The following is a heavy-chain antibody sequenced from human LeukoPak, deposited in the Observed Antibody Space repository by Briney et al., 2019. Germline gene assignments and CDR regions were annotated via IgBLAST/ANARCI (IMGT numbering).Heavy chain of an antibody. J-gene: IGHJ6*02. D-gene: IGHD3-22*01. CDR3: AADPARYDSSGYSMKYYYYYGMDV. CDR2: IVVGSGNT. V-gene: IGHV1-58*01. CDR1: GFTFTSSA. Sequence: SVKVSCKASGFTFTSSAVRWVRQARGQRLEWIGWIVVGSGNTNYAQKFQERVTITRDMSTSTAYMELSSLRSEDTAVYYCAADPARYDSSGYSMKYYYYYGMDVWGQGTTVTVSS.